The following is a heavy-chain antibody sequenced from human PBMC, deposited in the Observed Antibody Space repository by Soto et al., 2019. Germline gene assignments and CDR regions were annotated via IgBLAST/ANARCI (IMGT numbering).Heavy chain of an antibody. CDR2: ISYDGSNK. Sequence: QVQLVESGGGVVQPGRSLRLSCAASGFTFSSYGMHWVRQAPGKGLEWVAVISYDGSNKYYADSVKGRFTISRDNSKNTLYLQMNSLRAEDTAVYYCAKDGGLRASRDAFDIWGQGTMVTVSS. CDR3: AKDGGLRASRDAFDI. V-gene: IGHV3-30*18. CDR1: GFTFSSYG. D-gene: IGHD4-17*01. J-gene: IGHJ3*02.